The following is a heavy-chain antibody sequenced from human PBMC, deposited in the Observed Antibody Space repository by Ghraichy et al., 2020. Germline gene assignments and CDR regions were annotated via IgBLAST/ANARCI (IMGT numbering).Heavy chain of an antibody. J-gene: IGHJ4*02. CDR3: ARGGKDYSNNPSDY. Sequence: GGSLRLSCVASGFTFTTYWMTWVRQAPGKGLEWVANINQDESGKYYVGSVKGRFTISRDNAKNSLYLQMNNLRAEDTALYYCARGGKDYSNNPSDYWGQGTLVIVSS. CDR2: INQDESGK. V-gene: IGHV3-7*01. D-gene: IGHD4-11*01. CDR1: GFTFTTYW.